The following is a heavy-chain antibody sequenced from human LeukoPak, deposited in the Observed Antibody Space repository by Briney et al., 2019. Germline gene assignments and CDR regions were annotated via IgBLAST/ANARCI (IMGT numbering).Heavy chain of an antibody. Sequence: PGGSLRLSCAASGFAFSSYGMHWVRQAPGKGLEGVAVIWFDGTNKYYADSVKGRFTISRDNSKNALYLQMNSLRAEDTAVYYCARRLYCSGTSCYTGPDAFDIWGQGTMVTVSS. CDR3: ARRLYCSGTSCYTGPDAFDI. CDR1: GFAFSSYG. D-gene: IGHD2-2*02. V-gene: IGHV3-33*01. J-gene: IGHJ3*02. CDR2: IWFDGTNK.